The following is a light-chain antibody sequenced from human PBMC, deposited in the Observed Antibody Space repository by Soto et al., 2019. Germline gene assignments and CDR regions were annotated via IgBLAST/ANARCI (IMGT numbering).Light chain of an antibody. Sequence: QSVLTQPPSVSGAPGQRVTVSCTGSRSNIGADYDVHWYQRLPGTAPKLLVYDNRNRPSGVPDRFSGSKSGTSASLAITGLQAEDEADYYCQSYDRSLSGYVFGTGTKVTVL. CDR3: QSYDRSLSGYV. J-gene: IGLJ1*01. CDR1: RSNIGADYD. CDR2: DNR. V-gene: IGLV1-40*01.